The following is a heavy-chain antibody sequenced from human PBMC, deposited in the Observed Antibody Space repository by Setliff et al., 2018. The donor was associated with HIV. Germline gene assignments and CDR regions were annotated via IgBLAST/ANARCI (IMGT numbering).Heavy chain of an antibody. CDR1: GYSFSSHG. CDR2: ISSYTGKT. J-gene: IGHJ6*02. V-gene: IGHV1-18*01. CDR3: AKDISASALYYYGMDV. D-gene: IGHD6-13*01. Sequence: PSEKVSCKTSGYSFSSHGVSWVRQAPGQGLEWVGWISSYTGKTKYAQNVQGRVTLTTDTSTSTAYMELRSLRPDDTAVYYCAKDISASALYYYGMDVWGQGTTVTVSS.